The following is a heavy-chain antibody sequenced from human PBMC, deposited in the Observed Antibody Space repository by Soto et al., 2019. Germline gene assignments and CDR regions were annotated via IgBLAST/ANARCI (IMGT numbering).Heavy chain of an antibody. CDR1: GFTFSSYW. D-gene: IGHD2-21*01. Sequence: PGGSLRLSCAASGFTFSSYWMHWVRQAPGKGLVWASRINNDGSSTSYADSVKGRFTISRDNAKSTLYLEMSSLRAEDTAVYYCARDPLIGDTDYGLDVWGQGTTVTVSS. V-gene: IGHV3-74*01. CDR3: ARDPLIGDTDYGLDV. CDR2: INNDGSST. J-gene: IGHJ6*02.